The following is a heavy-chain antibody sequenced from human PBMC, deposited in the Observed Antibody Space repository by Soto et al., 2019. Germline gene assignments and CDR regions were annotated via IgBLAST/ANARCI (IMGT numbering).Heavy chain of an antibody. D-gene: IGHD1-26*01. V-gene: IGHV4-59*08. Sequence: PSETLSLTCTVSGGSISNYYCSWIRRPPGKGLEWIGYVYYSGSTNYNPSLKSRVTISVDTSKNQFSLKLSSVTAADTAVYYCARHPSGSYTNWFDPWGQGTLVTVSS. CDR2: VYYSGST. CDR3: ARHPSGSYTNWFDP. J-gene: IGHJ5*02. CDR1: GGSISNYY.